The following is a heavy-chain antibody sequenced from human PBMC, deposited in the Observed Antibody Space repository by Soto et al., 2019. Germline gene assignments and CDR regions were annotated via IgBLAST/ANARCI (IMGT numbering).Heavy chain of an antibody. CDR1: GYTFTGYY. CDR2: INPNSGGT. J-gene: IGHJ6*02. CDR3: ARTAAGLNYYYYGMDV. V-gene: IGHV1-2*04. Sequence: GASVKVSCKASGYTFTGYYMHWVRQAPGQGLEWMGWINPNSGGTNYAQKFQGWVTMTRDTSIGTAYMELSRLRSDDTAVYYCARTAAGLNYYYYGMDVWGQGTTVTV. D-gene: IGHD6-13*01.